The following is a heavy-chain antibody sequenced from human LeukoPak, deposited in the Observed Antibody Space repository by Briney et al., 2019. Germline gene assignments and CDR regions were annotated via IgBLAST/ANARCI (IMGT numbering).Heavy chain of an antibody. CDR2: INHSGST. CDR1: GGSFSGYY. Sequence: PSETLSLTCAVYGGSFSGYYWGWIRQSPRKGLEWLGEINHSGSTNYNPSLKSRVTISVDTSTNQFSLKLSSVTAADTAVYYCARRFLRYFDWHPFDYWGQGTLVTVSS. D-gene: IGHD3-9*01. V-gene: IGHV4-34*01. J-gene: IGHJ4*02. CDR3: ARRFLRYFDWHPFDY.